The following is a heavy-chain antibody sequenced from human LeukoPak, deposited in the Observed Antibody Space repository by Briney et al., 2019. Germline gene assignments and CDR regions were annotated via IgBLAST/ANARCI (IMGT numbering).Heavy chain of an antibody. Sequence: PGGSLRLSCAASGFTFRTAYMSWVRQAPGKGLEWVGLIKSIPGGGTTDYNGPLRGRFTISRDDSRDTVYLQMNDLRTEDTAVYYCARAPFYYDSGGYPYFDGWGQGTLVTVSS. CDR1: GFTFRTAY. D-gene: IGHD3-22*01. V-gene: IGHV3-15*01. J-gene: IGHJ4*02. CDR2: IKSIPGGGTT. CDR3: ARAPFYYDSGGYPYFDG.